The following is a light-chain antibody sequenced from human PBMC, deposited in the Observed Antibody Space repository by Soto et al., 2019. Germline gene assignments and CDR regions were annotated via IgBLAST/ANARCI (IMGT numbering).Light chain of an antibody. CDR1: QSLTNS. V-gene: IGKV3-15*01. Sequence: EFVLTQSPCTLSLSPGERATLSCRASQSLTNSFIAWYQQKPGQAPRLLIYGASTRATGIPARFSGSGSGTEFTLTISSLQSEDFAVYYCQQFNNYPITFGQGTRLEIK. J-gene: IGKJ5*01. CDR3: QQFNNYPIT. CDR2: GAS.